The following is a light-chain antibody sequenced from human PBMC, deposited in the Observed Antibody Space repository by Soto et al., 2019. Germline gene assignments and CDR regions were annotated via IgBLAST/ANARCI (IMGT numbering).Light chain of an antibody. J-gene: IGKJ5*01. CDR2: DAS. CDR1: QSVSSD. CDR3: QHRMNWPLT. V-gene: IGKV3-11*01. Sequence: EIVMTQSPATLSVSPGEKATLSCRASQSVSSDLAWYQQKPVQTPRLLIYDASNRATGTPASFSGSVSETDFTLTISSLEPEDFAVYYCQHRMNWPLTFGQGTRLEI.